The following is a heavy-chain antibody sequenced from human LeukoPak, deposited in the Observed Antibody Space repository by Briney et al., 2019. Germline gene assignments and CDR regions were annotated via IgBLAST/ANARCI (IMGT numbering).Heavy chain of an antibody. CDR1: GYTFTSYA. Sequence: AASVKVSCKASGYTFTSYAMHWVRQAPGQRLEWMGWINAGNGNTKYSQEFRGRVTITRDTSASTAYMELSSLRSEDMAVYYCARANRISGYYPDFDYWGQGTLVTVSS. CDR2: INAGNGNT. CDR3: ARANRISGYYPDFDY. J-gene: IGHJ4*02. D-gene: IGHD3-22*01. V-gene: IGHV1-3*03.